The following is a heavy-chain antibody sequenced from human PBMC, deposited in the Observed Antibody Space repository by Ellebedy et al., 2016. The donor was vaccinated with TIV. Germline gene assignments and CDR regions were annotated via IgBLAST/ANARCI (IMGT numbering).Heavy chain of an antibody. V-gene: IGHV3-48*02. D-gene: IGHD6-19*01. CDR2: ISSSSSTI. CDR1: GFTFGSYS. Sequence: GESLKISXAASGFTFGSYSMNWVRQAPGKGLEWVSYISSSSSTIYYADSVKGRFTISRDNAKNPLYLQMNSLRDEDTAVYYCARDCIAVAGRYGMDVWGQGTTVTVSS. J-gene: IGHJ6*02. CDR3: ARDCIAVAGRYGMDV.